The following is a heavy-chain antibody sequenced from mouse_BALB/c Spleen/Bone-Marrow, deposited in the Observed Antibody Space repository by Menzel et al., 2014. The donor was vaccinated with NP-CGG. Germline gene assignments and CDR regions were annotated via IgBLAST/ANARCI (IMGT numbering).Heavy chain of an antibody. CDR2: ISNGGGST. J-gene: IGHJ4*01. CDR1: GFTFRDYY. Sequence: EVKLMESGGGLVQPGGSLKLSCATSGFTFRDYYMYWVRQTPGKRLEWVAYISNGGGSTYYPDTVKGRFTISRDNAKNTLYLQMSRLKSEDTAMYYCARQGTLDYWGQGTSVTVSS. CDR3: ARQGTLDY. V-gene: IGHV5-12*02.